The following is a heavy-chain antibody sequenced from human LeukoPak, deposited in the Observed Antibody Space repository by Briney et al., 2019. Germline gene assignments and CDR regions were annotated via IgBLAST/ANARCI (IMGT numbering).Heavy chain of an antibody. J-gene: IGHJ4*02. D-gene: IGHD2-21*01. CDR1: GFTVSDKY. V-gene: IGHV3-66*01. Sequence: GGSLRLSCATSGFTVSDKYMTWVRQAPGKGLEWVSVIYDDGSTFYADSVRGRFTISRDNTESTLYLQMHSLRAEDTAVYYCARVQDTGLFRWYWGQGTLVTDSS. CDR3: ARVQDTGLFRWY. CDR2: IYDDGST.